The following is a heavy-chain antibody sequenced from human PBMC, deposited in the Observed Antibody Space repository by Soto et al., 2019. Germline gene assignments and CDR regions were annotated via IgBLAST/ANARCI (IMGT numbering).Heavy chain of an antibody. CDR1: GGTFSSYA. CDR3: ARDIEYYYDSSGYYLSFGY. V-gene: IGHV1-69*01. Sequence: QVQLVQSGAEVKKPGSSVKVSCKASGGTFSSYAISWVRQAPGQGLEWMGGIIPIFGTAKYAQKFQGRVTITADESTSTAYMELSSLRSEDTAVYYCARDIEYYYDSSGYYLSFGYWGQGTLVTVSS. D-gene: IGHD3-22*01. J-gene: IGHJ4*02. CDR2: IIPIFGTA.